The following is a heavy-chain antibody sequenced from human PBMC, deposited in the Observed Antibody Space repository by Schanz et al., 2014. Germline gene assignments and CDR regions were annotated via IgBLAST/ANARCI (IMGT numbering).Heavy chain of an antibody. CDR1: GFTFSSYW. V-gene: IGHV3-74*01. J-gene: IGHJ6*02. Sequence: EVQLVESGGGLVQPGGSLRLSCAASGFTFSSYWMHWVRQAPGKGLVWVSRINSDGSTTIYADSVKGRITISRDNAKNTLYLQMNSLRAEDPAVYFWARPLGPNYYYYGLDVWGQGTTVTVSS. CDR2: INSDGSTT. CDR3: ARPLGPNYYYYGLDV.